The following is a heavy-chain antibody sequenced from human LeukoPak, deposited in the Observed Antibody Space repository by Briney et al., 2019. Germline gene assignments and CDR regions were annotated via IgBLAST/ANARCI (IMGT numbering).Heavy chain of an antibody. CDR3: ARSYRGAYSP. V-gene: IGHV4-38-2*02. J-gene: IGHJ5*02. CDR1: GYYINNGDY. Sequence: SETLSLTCSVSGYYINNGDYWGWIRQPPGKGLEWIGSIYHSGSTYRNPSLKSRVTISVDTSKNQFSLKVTSVTAAVTAVYHCARSYRGAYSPWGQGTLVTVSS. CDR2: IYHSGST. D-gene: IGHD1-26*01.